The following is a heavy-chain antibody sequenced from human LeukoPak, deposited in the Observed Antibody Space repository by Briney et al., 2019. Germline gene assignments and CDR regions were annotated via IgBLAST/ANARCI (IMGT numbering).Heavy chain of an antibody. Sequence: GASVKVSCKASGYTFTGYYMHWVRQAPGRGLEWMGWINPNSGGTNYAQKFQGRVTMTRDTSISTAYMELSRLRSDDTAVYYCARDNYCSGGSCYIPYYYYYMDVWGKGTTVTVSS. CDR2: INPNSGGT. J-gene: IGHJ6*03. V-gene: IGHV1-2*02. CDR3: ARDNYCSGGSCYIPYYYYYMDV. D-gene: IGHD2-15*01. CDR1: GYTFTGYY.